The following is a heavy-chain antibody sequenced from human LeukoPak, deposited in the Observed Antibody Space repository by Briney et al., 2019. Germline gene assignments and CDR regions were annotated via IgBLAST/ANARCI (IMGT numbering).Heavy chain of an antibody. CDR1: GFTFSSYA. J-gene: IGHJ4*02. CDR3: AKGRPHYYDSSGYYYFDY. Sequence: GGSLRLSCAASGFTFSSYAMSWVRQAPGKGLEWVSAISGSGGSTYSADSVKGRFTISRDNSKNTLYLQMNSLRAEDTAVYYCAKGRPHYYDSSGYYYFDYWGQGTLVTVSS. D-gene: IGHD3-22*01. V-gene: IGHV3-23*01. CDR2: ISGSGGST.